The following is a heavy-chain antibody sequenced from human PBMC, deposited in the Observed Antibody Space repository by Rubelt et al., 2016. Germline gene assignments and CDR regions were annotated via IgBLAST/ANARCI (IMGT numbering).Heavy chain of an antibody. CDR3: ARTKTVEMATIPLAY. J-gene: IGHJ4*02. V-gene: IGHV1-46*01. Sequence: QVQLVQSGAEVKKPGASVKVSCKASGYTFTSYYMHWVRQAPGQGLEWMGIINPSGGSTSYAQKCQGRVTMTRDTSTSTVYMELSSLRSDDTAVYYCARTKTVEMATIPLAYWGQGTLVTVSS. CDR2: INPSGGST. CDR1: GYTFTSYY. D-gene: IGHD5-24*01.